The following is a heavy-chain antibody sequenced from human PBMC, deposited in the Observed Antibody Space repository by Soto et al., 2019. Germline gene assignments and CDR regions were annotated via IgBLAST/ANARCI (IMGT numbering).Heavy chain of an antibody. CDR2: ISGSTSHT. Sequence: QVPLVESGGGLVKPGGSLRLSCAVSGFTFSDYYMTWIRQAPGTGLQWVSYISGSTSHTNYADSVKGRFTISRDNAKNSLVLQMNSLRAEDTAVYYCARGRGAAADYFDFWGQGTLVTVSS. V-gene: IGHV3-11*05. D-gene: IGHD6-13*01. J-gene: IGHJ4*02. CDR1: GFTFSDYY. CDR3: ARGRGAAADYFDF.